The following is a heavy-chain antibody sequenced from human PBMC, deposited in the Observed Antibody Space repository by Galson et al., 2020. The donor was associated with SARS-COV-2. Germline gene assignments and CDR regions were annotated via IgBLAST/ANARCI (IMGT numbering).Heavy chain of an antibody. CDR3: AKRSGWFEIQSKQSAMDV. Sequence: GGSLRLSCVVSGFNFNNHGMFWVRQAPGKGLEWVAYLSYEGSIRLYADSVKGRFTISRDNYKNTLFLQMNSLRVEDTAVYYCAKRSGWFEIQSKQSAMDVWGQGTTVTVSS. CDR2: LSYEGSIR. D-gene: IGHD6-19*01. CDR1: GFNFNNHG. J-gene: IGHJ6*02. V-gene: IGHV3-30*18.